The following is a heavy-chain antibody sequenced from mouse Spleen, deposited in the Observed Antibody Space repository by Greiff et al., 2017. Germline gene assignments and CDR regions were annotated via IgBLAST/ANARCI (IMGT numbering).Heavy chain of an antibody. J-gene: IGHJ3*01. CDR2: ISSGGGNT. Sequence: EVKLVESGGGLVKLGGSLKLSCAASGFTFSSYAMSWVRQTPEKRLEWVATISSGGGNTYYPDSVKGRFTISRDNAKNTLYLQMSSLKSEDTAMYYCARHDAYYGNYYVTWFAYWGQGTLVTVSA. D-gene: IGHD2-10*01. V-gene: IGHV5-9*04. CDR1: GFTFSSYA. CDR3: ARHDAYYGNYYVTWFAY.